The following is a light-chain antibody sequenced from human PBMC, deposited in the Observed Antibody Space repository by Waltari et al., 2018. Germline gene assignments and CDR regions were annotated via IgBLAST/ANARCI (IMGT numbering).Light chain of an antibody. Sequence: EIVVTQSPATLSVSPGDTATVSCRAIQSVSPNLAWYQNKPGQAPRLLSHAPSARATAIPASFSGSGSGTEFTLTVSSLHSEDSAVYYCQQYNVWPHTFGQGTRLEIK. V-gene: IGKV3-15*01. CDR3: QQYNVWPHT. CDR1: QSVSPN. CDR2: APS. J-gene: IGKJ2*01.